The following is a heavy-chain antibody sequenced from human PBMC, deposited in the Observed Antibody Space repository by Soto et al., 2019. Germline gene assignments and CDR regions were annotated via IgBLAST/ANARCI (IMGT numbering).Heavy chain of an antibody. CDR3: AGERGSACSGTSCYSGPFDY. D-gene: IGHD2-15*01. CDR1: GFTFSAYS. V-gene: IGHV3-21*01. Sequence: EVQLVESGGGLVKPGGSLRLSCAASGFTFSAYSLSWVRQAPGTGLEWVSSISSGSSYIYYADSVEGRFTISRDNAETSLYLEMNRLRDEDTAVYDCAGERGSACSGTSCYSGPFDYWGQGTLVTVSS. CDR2: ISSGSSYI. J-gene: IGHJ4*02.